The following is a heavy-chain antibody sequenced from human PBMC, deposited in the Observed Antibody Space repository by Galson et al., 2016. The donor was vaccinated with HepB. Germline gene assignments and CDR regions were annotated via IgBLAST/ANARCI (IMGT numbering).Heavy chain of an antibody. CDR1: GFTFNNYG. CDR2: IWNDGKNK. V-gene: IGHV3-33*06. CDR3: AKDYYDSSGYRSYWYFDL. D-gene: IGHD3-22*01. Sequence: SLRLSCATSGFTFNNYGIHWVRQAPGKGLEWVAVIWNDGKNKQYADSVKGRFTISRDNSKNTLYVQMHSLRAEDTAVYYCAKDYYDSSGYRSYWYFDLWGRGTLVTVSS. J-gene: IGHJ2*01.